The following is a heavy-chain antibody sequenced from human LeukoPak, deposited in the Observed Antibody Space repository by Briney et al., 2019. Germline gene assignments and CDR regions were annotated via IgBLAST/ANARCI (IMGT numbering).Heavy chain of an antibody. V-gene: IGHV3-74*01. CDR1: GFTLSNFW. CDR2: INNDGSGT. D-gene: IGHD1-26*01. J-gene: IGHJ5*02. CDR3: ARDQDGPGATVDH. Sequence: GGSLRLSCAASGFTLSNFWMQWVRQAPGKGLVWVSRINNDGSGTTYADSVKGRFTISRDNAKNTLYLQMNSLRGEDTGVYYCARDQDGPGATVDHWGQGTLVTVSP.